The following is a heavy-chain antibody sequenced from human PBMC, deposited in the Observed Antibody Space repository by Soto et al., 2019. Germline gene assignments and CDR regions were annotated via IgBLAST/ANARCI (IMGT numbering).Heavy chain of an antibody. D-gene: IGHD5-12*01. J-gene: IGHJ4*02. CDR1: GSTFSNAW. Sequence: GGSLRLSCAASGSTFSNAWMSWVRQAPGKGLEWVGRIKSKTDGGTTDYAAPVKGRFTISRDDSKNTLYLQMNSLKTEDTAVYYCTTRPRPGSGHDSVDYWGQGTLVTVSS. CDR3: TTRPRPGSGHDSVDY. V-gene: IGHV3-15*01. CDR2: IKSKTDGGTT.